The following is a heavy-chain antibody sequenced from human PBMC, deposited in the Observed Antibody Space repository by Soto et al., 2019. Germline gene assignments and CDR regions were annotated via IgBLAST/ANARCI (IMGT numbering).Heavy chain of an antibody. CDR3: TLWSGSYSDS. CDR2: ITPIFGTA. J-gene: IGHJ4*02. V-gene: IGHV1-69*13. Sequence: GASVKVSCKASGGSFSSYAIKWLRQAPGQGLEWMGGITPIFGTADYPQKFQGRVTITADESTNTAYMELSSLRSEDTALYYCTLWSGSYSDSWGQGTLVTVSS. D-gene: IGHD3-3*01. CDR1: GGSFSSYA.